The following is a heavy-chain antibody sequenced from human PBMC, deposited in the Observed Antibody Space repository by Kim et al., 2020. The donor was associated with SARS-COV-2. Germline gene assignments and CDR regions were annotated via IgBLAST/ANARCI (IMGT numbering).Heavy chain of an antibody. V-gene: IGHV4-59*01. CDR3: ARGIPVASGAPFYFDS. D-gene: IGHD6-19*01. CDR2: IYSSGKT. CDR1: GGSMSSRY. J-gene: IGHJ4*02. Sequence: SETLSLTCSVSGGSMSSRYWSWIRQPPGRGLEWVGDIYSSGKTNYNPSLKSRVTISVDTSKNQFSLKVSSLTPADTAVYYCARGIPVASGAPFYFDSWGQGTLVSVSS.